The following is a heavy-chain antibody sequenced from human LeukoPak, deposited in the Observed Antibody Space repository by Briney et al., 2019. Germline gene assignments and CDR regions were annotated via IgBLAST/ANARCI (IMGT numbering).Heavy chain of an antibody. CDR1: GFTFSSYG. J-gene: IGHJ4*02. Sequence: GGSLRLSYAASGFTFSSYGMHWVRQAPGKGLEWVAFIRYDGSNKYYADSVKGRFTISRDNSKNTLYLQMNSLRAEDTAVYYCAKDNAARPPNFDYWGQGTLVTVSS. D-gene: IGHD6-6*01. CDR3: AKDNAARPPNFDY. V-gene: IGHV3-30*02. CDR2: IRYDGSNK.